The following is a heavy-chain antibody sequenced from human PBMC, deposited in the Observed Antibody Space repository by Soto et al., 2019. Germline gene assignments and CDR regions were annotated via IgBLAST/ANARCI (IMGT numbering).Heavy chain of an antibody. CDR1: GFTFSSYA. J-gene: IGHJ4*02. CDR3: AKDRLAGNFDY. V-gene: IGHV3-23*01. CDR2: ISGSGGST. Sequence: PGGSLRLSCAASGFTFSSYAMSWVRQAPGKGLEWVSAISGSGGSTYYADSVKGRFTISRDNSKNTLYLQMNGLRVEDTAVYYFAKDRLAGNFDYCGQGIYVTVST.